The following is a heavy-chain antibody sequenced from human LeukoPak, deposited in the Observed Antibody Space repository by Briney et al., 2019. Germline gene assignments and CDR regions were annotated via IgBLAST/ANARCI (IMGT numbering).Heavy chain of an antibody. CDR1: GFTFSSYA. Sequence: GGSLRLSCAASGFTFSSYAMSWVRQAPGKGLEWVSAISGSGGSTNYADSVKGRFTISRDNSKNTLHLQMNNLRADDTAVYYCARRAGGYSHSYDYWGQGTLVTVSS. J-gene: IGHJ4*02. CDR3: ARRAGGYSHSYDY. V-gene: IGHV3-23*01. CDR2: ISGSGGST. D-gene: IGHD4-23*01.